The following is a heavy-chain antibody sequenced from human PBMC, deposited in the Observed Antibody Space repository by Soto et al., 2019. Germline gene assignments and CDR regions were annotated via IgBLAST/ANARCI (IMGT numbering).Heavy chain of an antibody. J-gene: IGHJ6*03. CDR2: ISWNSGSI. CDR3: AKGFMVRGYYYYYYMDV. Sequence: GGSLRLSCAASGFTFDDYAMHWVRQAPGKGLEWVSGISWNSGSIGYADSVKGRFTISRDNAKNSLYLQMNSLRAEDTALYYCAKGFMVRGYYYYYYMDVWGKGTTVTVSS. D-gene: IGHD3-10*01. CDR1: GFTFDDYA. V-gene: IGHV3-9*01.